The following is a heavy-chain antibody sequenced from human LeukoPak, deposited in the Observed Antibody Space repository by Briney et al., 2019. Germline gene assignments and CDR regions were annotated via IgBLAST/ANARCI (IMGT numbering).Heavy chain of an antibody. V-gene: IGHV1-18*01. CDR3: ARDSSEIDVAGTPTH. CDR2: ISAYNGDT. CDR1: GGTFSSYA. J-gene: IGHJ4*02. D-gene: IGHD6-19*01. Sequence: ASVKVSCKASGGTFSSYAISWVRQAPGQGLEWMGWISAYNGDTNYAQEFQGRVTMTTDTSTSTAYMDLRSLRSDDTAVYYCARDSSEIDVAGTPTHWGQGTLVTVSS.